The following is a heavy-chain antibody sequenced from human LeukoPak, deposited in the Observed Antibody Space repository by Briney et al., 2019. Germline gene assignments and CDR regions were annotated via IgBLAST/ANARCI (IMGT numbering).Heavy chain of an antibody. V-gene: IGHV3-11*01. CDR1: GFTLSDYH. CDR2: ITGSGYTM. Sequence: GGSLRLSCAASGFTLSDYHMSWIRQAPGKGLEWVSHITGSGYTMSYADSVKGRFTISRDNAKNSLFLHVNSLRAEDTAVYYCAREGRPGAFDPWGQGTLVTVSS. D-gene: IGHD3-10*01. J-gene: IGHJ5*02. CDR3: AREGRPGAFDP.